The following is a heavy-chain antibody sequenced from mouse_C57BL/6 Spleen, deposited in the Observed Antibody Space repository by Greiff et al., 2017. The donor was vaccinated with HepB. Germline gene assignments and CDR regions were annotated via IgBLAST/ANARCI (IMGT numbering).Heavy chain of an antibody. CDR2: INPGSGGT. CDR1: GYAFTNYL. V-gene: IGHV1-54*01. J-gene: IGHJ4*01. D-gene: IGHD1-1*01. CDR3: ARSDGSSLYYAMDY. Sequence: VQLVESGAELVRPGTSVKVSCKASGYAFTNYLIEWVKQRPGQGLEWIGVINPGSGGTNYNEKFKGKATLTADKSSSTAYMQLSSLTSEDSAVYFCARSDGSSLYYAMDYWGQGTSVTVSS.